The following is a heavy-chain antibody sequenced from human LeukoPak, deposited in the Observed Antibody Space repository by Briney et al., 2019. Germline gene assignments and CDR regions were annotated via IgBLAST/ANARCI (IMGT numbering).Heavy chain of an antibody. CDR3: AGVRSYGSGSYPY. CDR2: INHSGST. Sequence: SETLSLTCAVYGGSFSGYYWSWIRQPPGKGLEWIGEINHSGSTNYNPSLKSRVTISVDTSKNQFSLKLSSVTAADTAVYYCAGVRSYGSGSYPYWGQGTLVTVSS. V-gene: IGHV4-34*01. D-gene: IGHD3-10*01. J-gene: IGHJ4*02. CDR1: GGSFSGYY.